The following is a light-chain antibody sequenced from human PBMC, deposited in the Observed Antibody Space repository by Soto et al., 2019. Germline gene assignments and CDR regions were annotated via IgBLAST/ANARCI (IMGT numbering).Light chain of an antibody. V-gene: IGLV2-14*01. CDR3: SSYTSSITLV. CDR1: SSDVGGYNY. J-gene: IGLJ2*01. CDR2: DVS. Sequence: QSALTQPASVSGSPGQSITISCTGTSSDVGGYNYVSWYQQHPGKAPKLMIYDVSNRPSGVSNRCSGSKSGNTASLTISGLQAEDEADYYCSSYTSSITLVFGGGTKLTV.